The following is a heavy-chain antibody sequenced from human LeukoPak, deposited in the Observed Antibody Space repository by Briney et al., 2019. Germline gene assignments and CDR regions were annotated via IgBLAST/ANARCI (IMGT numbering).Heavy chain of an antibody. J-gene: IGHJ4*02. D-gene: IGHD3-3*01. V-gene: IGHV3-21*01. Sequence: GGSLRLSCAASGFTFSSYSMNWVCQAPGKGLEWVSSISSSSSYIYYADSVKGRFTISRDNAKNSLYLQMNSLRAEDTAVYYCARDNVLEWLSHFDYWGQGTLVTVSS. CDR2: ISSSSSYI. CDR1: GFTFSSYS. CDR3: ARDNVLEWLSHFDY.